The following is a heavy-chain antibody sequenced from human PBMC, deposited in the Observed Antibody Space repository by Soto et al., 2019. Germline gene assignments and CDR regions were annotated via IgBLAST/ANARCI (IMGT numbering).Heavy chain of an antibody. Sequence: SETLSLTCAVYGGSFSGYYWSWIRQPPGKGLEWIGEINHSGSTNYNPSLKSRVTISVDTSKNQFSLKLSSVTAADTAVYYCARGYYGSGRLSRYYDMDVWGQGTTVTVSS. D-gene: IGHD3-10*01. J-gene: IGHJ6*02. CDR3: ARGYYGSGRLSRYYDMDV. CDR2: INHSGST. CDR1: GGSFSGYY. V-gene: IGHV4-34*01.